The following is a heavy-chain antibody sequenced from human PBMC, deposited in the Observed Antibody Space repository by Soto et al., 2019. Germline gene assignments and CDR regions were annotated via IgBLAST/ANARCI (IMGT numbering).Heavy chain of an antibody. CDR1: GFTFSSSA. CDR3: AKGNKLGGFDP. J-gene: IGHJ5*02. Sequence: EVQLLESGGDLVQPGGSLRLSCAASGFTFSSSAMSWVRQGPGKGLEWVSAIGISGDDAYYADSVKGRFTIFRDNAKNTRYLQMSSLRGEDTAVYYCAKGNKLGGFDPWGQGPLVTVSS. CDR2: IGISGDDA. V-gene: IGHV3-23*01. D-gene: IGHD7-27*01.